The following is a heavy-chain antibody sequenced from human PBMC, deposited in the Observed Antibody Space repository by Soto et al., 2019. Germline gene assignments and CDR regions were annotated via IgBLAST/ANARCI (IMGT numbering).Heavy chain of an antibody. V-gene: IGHV3-74*01. CDR3: ARGPSVDY. CDR2: INSGGSSI. J-gene: IGHJ4*02. Sequence: GGSLRLSCVASGFTFRRYWMHWVRQAPGKGLVWVSRINSGGSSISYADSVQGRVTISRDNAKNTLYLQMNSLRAEDTAVYYCARGPSVDYWGQGTLVTVSS. CDR1: GFTFRRYW.